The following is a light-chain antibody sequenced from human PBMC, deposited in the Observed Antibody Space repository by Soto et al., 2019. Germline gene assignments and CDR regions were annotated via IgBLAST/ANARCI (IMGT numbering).Light chain of an antibody. V-gene: IGKV1-5*03. J-gene: IGKJ1*01. CDR1: QSLNGW. CDR3: QQYNSNWWT. Sequence: DIQMTQSPSTLSASVGDRVTITCRASQSLNGWLAWFQKKPGKAPKVLIYKVSIESGVPLRFSGSGSETEFTLTISSLQPDDFATYYCQQYNSNWWTFGQGTKVEIK. CDR2: KVS.